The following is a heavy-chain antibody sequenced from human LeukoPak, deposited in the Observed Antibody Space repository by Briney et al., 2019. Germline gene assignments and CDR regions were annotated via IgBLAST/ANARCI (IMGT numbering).Heavy chain of an antibody. CDR3: ARSGLLWFGELLYAFDI. CDR1: GFTFSSYS. J-gene: IGHJ3*02. V-gene: IGHV3-21*01. D-gene: IGHD3-10*01. CDR2: ISSSSSYI. Sequence: PGGSLRLSCAASGFTFSSYSMNWVRQAPGKGLEWVSSISSSSSYIYYADSVKGRFTISRDNAKNSLYLQMNSLRAEDTAVYYCARSGLLWFGELLYAFDIWGQGTMVTVSS.